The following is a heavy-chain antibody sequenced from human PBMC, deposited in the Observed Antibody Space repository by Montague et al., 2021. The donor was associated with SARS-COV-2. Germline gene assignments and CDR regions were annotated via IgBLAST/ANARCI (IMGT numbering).Heavy chain of an antibody. J-gene: IGHJ2*01. Sequence: SETLSLTCTVSGGSISTYYWSWIRQPPGKGLEWIGHIYYSGSTNYSPSLKSRVTISVDTSENQFSLKLSSVTAADTAVYYCARDGYNAHQNYWYFDLWGRGTLVTVSS. CDR2: IYYSGST. V-gene: IGHV4-59*12. CDR3: ARDGYNAHQNYWYFDL. D-gene: IGHD5-24*01. CDR1: GGSISTYY.